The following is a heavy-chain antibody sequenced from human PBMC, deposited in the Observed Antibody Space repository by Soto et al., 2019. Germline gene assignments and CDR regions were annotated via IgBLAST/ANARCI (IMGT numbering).Heavy chain of an antibody. V-gene: IGHV3-23*01. CDR1: GFTFSNYA. J-gene: IGHJ4*02. D-gene: IGHD3-3*01. Sequence: PGGSLRLSCAASGFTFSNYAMSWVRQAPGKGLEWVSAISGSGGSTYYADSVKGRFAISRDNSEKTLYLQMNSLRAEDTAVYYCAKDSNYDFWRGDWHWGPRTLVTVSS. CDR2: ISGSGGST. CDR3: AKDSNYDFWRGDWH.